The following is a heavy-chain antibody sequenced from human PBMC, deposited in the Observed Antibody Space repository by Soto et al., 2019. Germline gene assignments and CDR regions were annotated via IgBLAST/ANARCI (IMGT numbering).Heavy chain of an antibody. CDR1: GYSFTTYG. V-gene: IGHV1-18*01. CDR2: ISGYNGDT. Sequence: QGLLVQSGAEVKQPGASVKVSCKASGYSFTTYGIGWVRQAPGQGLEWMGWISGYNGDTNNAQKFQDRVTMTIDRSTTTAYLELRSLTSDDTAVYYCAKNGHPPYYYYGMDGWGQGTTVTVSS. CDR3: AKNGHPPYYYYGMDG. J-gene: IGHJ6*02. D-gene: IGHD2-8*01.